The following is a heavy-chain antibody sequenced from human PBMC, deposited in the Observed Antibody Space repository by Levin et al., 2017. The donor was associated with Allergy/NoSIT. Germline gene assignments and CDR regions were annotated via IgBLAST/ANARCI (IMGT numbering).Heavy chain of an antibody. Sequence: GESLKISCAASGFTFSSYGMHWVRQAPGKGLEWVAVISYDGSNKYYADSVKGRFTISRDNSKNTLYLQMNSLRAEDTAVYYCATPRTYKDWGQGTLVTVSS. CDR1: GFTFSSYG. V-gene: IGHV3-30*03. CDR2: ISYDGSNK. D-gene: IGHD5-24*01. CDR3: ATPRTYKD. J-gene: IGHJ4*02.